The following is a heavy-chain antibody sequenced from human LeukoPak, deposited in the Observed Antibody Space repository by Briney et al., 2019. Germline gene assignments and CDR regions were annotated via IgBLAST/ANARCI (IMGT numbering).Heavy chain of an antibody. CDR1: GFTFRSYS. D-gene: IGHD3-9*01. CDR2: FDPEDGET. V-gene: IGHV1-24*01. Sequence: GGSLRLSCVVSGFTFRSYSMNWVRQAPGKGLEWMGGFDPEDGETFYAQNFQGRVTMTLDTSTDTAYMELSSLRSEDTAVYYCASGHTTYFFQDWGQGTLVSVSS. CDR3: ASGHTTYFFQD. J-gene: IGHJ4*02.